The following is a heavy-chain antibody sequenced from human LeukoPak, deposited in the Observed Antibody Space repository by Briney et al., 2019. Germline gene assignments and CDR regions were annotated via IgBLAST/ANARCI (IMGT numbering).Heavy chain of an antibody. CDR3: ASFPYYYGSGSYYKDSDY. D-gene: IGHD3-10*01. CDR2: INHSGST. CDR1: GGSFSGYY. Sequence: SETLSLTCAVYGGSFSGYYWSWMRQPPGKGLEWIGEINHSGSTNYNPSLKSRVTISVDTSKNQFSLKLSSVTAADTAVYYCASFPYYYGSGSYYKDSDYWGQGTLVTVSS. J-gene: IGHJ4*02. V-gene: IGHV4-34*01.